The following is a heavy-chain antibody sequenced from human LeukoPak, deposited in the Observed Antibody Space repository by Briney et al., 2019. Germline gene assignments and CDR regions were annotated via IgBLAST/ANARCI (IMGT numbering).Heavy chain of an antibody. CDR1: GGTFSSYA. V-gene: IGHV1-69*05. CDR3: ASSFWSGYYFLDY. Sequence: SVKVSCKACGGTFSSYAISWVRQAPGQGLEWMGGIIPIFGTANYAQKFQGRVTITTDESTSTAYMELSSLRSEDTAVYYCASSFWSGYYFLDYWGQGTLVTVSS. CDR2: IIPIFGTA. J-gene: IGHJ4*02. D-gene: IGHD3-3*01.